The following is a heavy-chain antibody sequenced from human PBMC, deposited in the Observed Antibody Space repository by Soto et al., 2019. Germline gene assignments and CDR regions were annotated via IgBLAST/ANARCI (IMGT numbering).Heavy chain of an antibody. CDR2: INHSGST. Sequence: SETLSLTCAVYGGSFSGYYWSWIRQPPGKGLEWIGEINHSGSTDYNPSLKSRVMISVDTSKNQFSLKLSSVTAADTAVYYCARDLTVEMATSGDAFDIWGQGTMVTVSS. V-gene: IGHV4-34*01. CDR1: GGSFSGYY. J-gene: IGHJ3*02. CDR3: ARDLTVEMATSGDAFDI. D-gene: IGHD5-12*01.